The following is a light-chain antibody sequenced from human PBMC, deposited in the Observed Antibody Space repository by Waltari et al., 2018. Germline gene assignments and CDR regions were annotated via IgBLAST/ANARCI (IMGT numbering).Light chain of an antibody. Sequence: QSVLTQPPSASGTPGQRVTISCSGSSSNIGSNTVNWYQHLPGTAPKLLIYSNNLRPSGVPDRFSGSKSGTSASLAISGLQSEDEADYYCAAWDESLNGWVFGGGTKLTVL. CDR2: SNN. CDR1: SSNIGSNT. CDR3: AAWDESLNGWV. J-gene: IGLJ3*02. V-gene: IGLV1-44*01.